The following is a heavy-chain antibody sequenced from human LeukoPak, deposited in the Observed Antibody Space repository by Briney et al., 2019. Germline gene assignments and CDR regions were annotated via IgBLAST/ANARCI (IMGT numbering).Heavy chain of an antibody. CDR1: GFTFINYW. Sequence: GGSLRLSCAASGFTFINYWMSWVRQAPGKGLEWVGNINQDGSEKYYGDSVKDRFTISRNNAKNSLYLQMNSLRAEDAAVYYCTRENWHLDYWGQGNLVTVSS. CDR2: INQDGSEK. J-gene: IGHJ4*02. CDR3: TRENWHLDY. V-gene: IGHV3-7*01.